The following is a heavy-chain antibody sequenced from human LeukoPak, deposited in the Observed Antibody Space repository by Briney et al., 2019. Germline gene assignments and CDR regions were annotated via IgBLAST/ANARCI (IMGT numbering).Heavy chain of an antibody. V-gene: IGHV1-8*01. D-gene: IGHD6-13*01. CDR1: GYTFTSYD. Sequence: ASVKVSCKASGYTFTSYDINWVRQATGQGLEWMGWMNPNSGNTGYAQKFQGRVTMTRNTSISTAYMELSSLRSEDTAVYYCARVVIAAAGTSAGYNWFDPWGQGTLVTVSS. J-gene: IGHJ5*02. CDR3: ARVVIAAAGTSAGYNWFDP. CDR2: MNPNSGNT.